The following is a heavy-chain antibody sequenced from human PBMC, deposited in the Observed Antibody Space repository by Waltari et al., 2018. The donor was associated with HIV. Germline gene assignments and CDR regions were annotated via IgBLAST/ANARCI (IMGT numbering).Heavy chain of an antibody. J-gene: IGHJ5*02. D-gene: IGHD3-3*01. CDR2: LLPAMSIA. Sequence: VQVVQSGAEVKKPGSSVKVSCQASGDTLSNYAVSWVRQAPGQGPEWMGRLLPAMSIAMNTDKFQDRVTINADKATNSSYMELGGLRSEDTALYFCALGRIDDIRSGRENLGGFDPWGPGTLVSVSS. CDR1: GDTLSNYA. V-gene: IGHV1-69*04. CDR3: ALGRIDDIRSGRENLGGFDP.